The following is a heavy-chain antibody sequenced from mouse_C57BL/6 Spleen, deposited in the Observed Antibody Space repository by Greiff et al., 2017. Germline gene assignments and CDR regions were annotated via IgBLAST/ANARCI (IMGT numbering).Heavy chain of an antibody. J-gene: IGHJ2*01. CDR1: GYTFTSYW. CDR3: AREGTVVATDY. Sequence: VQLQQPGAELVRPGTSVKLSCKASGYTFTSYWMHWVKQRPGQGLEWIGVIDPSDSYTNYNQKFKGKATLTVDTSSSTAYMQLSSLTSEDSAVYYCAREGTVVATDYWGKGTTLTVSS. D-gene: IGHD1-1*01. V-gene: IGHV1-59*01. CDR2: IDPSDSYT.